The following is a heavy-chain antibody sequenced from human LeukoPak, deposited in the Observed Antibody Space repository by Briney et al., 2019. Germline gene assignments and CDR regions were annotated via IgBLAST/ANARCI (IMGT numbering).Heavy chain of an antibody. CDR1: GGSISSYY. Sequence: SETLSLTCTVSGGSISSYYWSWIRQPPGKGLEWIGYIYYSGSTNYNPSLKSRITISVDKSENQFSLKLSSVTAADTAVYYCARGAVAGLAFDYWGQGTLVTVSS. CDR2: IYYSGST. CDR3: ARGAVAGLAFDY. D-gene: IGHD6-19*01. V-gene: IGHV4-59*12. J-gene: IGHJ4*02.